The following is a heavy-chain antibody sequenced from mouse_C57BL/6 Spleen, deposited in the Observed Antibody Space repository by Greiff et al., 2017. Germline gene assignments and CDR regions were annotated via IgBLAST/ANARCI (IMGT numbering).Heavy chain of an antibody. CDR3: LGSSLDD. CDR2: IAPETGGT. CDR1: GYTFTDYE. Sequence: VQLQQSGAELVRPGASVTLSCKASGYTFTDYEMHWVKQTPVHGLEWIGAIAPETGGTAYNQKFKGKAILTADKSSSTAYMELRSLTSEDSDVYYCLGSSLDDWGQGTTLTVSS. V-gene: IGHV1-15*01. J-gene: IGHJ2*01. D-gene: IGHD1-1*01.